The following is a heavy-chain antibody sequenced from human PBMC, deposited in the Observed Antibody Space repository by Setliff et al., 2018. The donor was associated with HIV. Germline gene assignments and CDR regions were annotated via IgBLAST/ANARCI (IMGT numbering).Heavy chain of an antibody. CDR2: ISAGNGNT. CDR1: GYTFSNYV. D-gene: IGHD3-16*01. J-gene: IGHJ6*03. V-gene: IGHV1-3*01. Sequence: GASVKVSCKTSGYTFSNYVMQWVRQAPGQRLEWMGWISAGNGNTKYSQTFQDRVTFTADKSTSTVYMELSSLRSEDTAVYYCARCGAGEWHLYMDVWGIGTTVTVSS. CDR3: ARCGAGEWHLYMDV.